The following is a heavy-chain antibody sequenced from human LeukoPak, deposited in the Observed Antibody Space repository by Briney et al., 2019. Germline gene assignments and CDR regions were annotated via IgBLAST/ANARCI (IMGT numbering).Heavy chain of an antibody. J-gene: IGHJ5*02. D-gene: IGHD6-13*01. Sequence: SQTLSLTCAISGDXVSSNSAAWNWIRQSPSIGLEWLGRTYYRSKWYNDYAVSVKSRITINPDTSKNQFSLQLNSVTPEDTAVYYCARDRSSSSWYGDWFDPWGQGTLVTVSS. CDR1: GDXVSSNSAA. CDR2: TYYRSKWYN. CDR3: ARDRSSSSWYGDWFDP. V-gene: IGHV6-1*01.